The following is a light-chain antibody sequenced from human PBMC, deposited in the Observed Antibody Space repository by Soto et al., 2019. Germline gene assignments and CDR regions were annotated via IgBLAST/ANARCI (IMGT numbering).Light chain of an antibody. CDR1: QSIISY. CDR2: DAS. J-gene: IGKJ4*01. CDR3: QQSYSTPPT. Sequence: DIQMTQSPSSLSASVGDRVTITCLASQSIISYLNWYHQKPGKAPKLLIYDASSLQSGVPSRFSGSGSGTDFTLTISSLQPEDSATYYCQQSYSTPPTFGGGTKVEIK. V-gene: IGKV1-39*01.